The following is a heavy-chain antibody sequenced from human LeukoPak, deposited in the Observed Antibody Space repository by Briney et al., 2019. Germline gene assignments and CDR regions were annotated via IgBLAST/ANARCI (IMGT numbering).Heavy chain of an antibody. V-gene: IGHV1-46*03. J-gene: IGHJ4*02. CDR1: GYTFTSYY. CDR3: AHSRGDRGLVDY. Sequence: ASVKVSCKASGYTFTSYYMHWVRQAPGQGLEWMGIINPSGGSTSYAQKFQGRVTMTRDTSTSTVYMELSSLRSEDTAVYYCAHSRGDRGLVDYWGQGTLVTVSS. D-gene: IGHD3-10*01. CDR2: INPSGGST.